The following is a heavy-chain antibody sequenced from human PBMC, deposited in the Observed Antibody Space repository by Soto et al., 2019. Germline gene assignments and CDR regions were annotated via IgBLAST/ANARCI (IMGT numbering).Heavy chain of an antibody. Sequence: ASVKVSCKASGYTFTGYAMHWVRQAPGQRLEWMGWINAGNGNTKYSQKFQGRVTITRDTSASGAYMELSSLSSEDTAVYYCARAVAVPADFDYWGQGTLVTVSS. CDR2: INAGNGNT. CDR3: ARAVAVPADFDY. V-gene: IGHV1-3*01. CDR1: GYTFTGYA. J-gene: IGHJ4*02. D-gene: IGHD6-19*01.